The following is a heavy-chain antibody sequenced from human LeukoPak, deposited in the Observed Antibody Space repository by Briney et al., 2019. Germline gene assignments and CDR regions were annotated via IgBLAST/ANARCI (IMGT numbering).Heavy chain of an antibody. J-gene: IGHJ4*02. CDR1: GYTFTGYY. CDR2: IDPNSGTT. V-gene: IGHV1-2*02. Sequence: ASVKVSCKASGYTFTGYYMSWVRQVPGQGLEWMGWIDPNSGTTNYAQKFQGRVAMTTDTSVNTAYMELSRLRSDDTAVYYCATSLSSGDLFDYWGQGALVTVSS. D-gene: IGHD7-27*01. CDR3: ATSLSSGDLFDY.